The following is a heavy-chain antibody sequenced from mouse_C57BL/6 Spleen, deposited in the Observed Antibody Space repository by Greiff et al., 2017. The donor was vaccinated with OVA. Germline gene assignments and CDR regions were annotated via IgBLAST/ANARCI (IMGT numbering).Heavy chain of an antibody. Sequence: VQLQQSGPELVKPGASVKMSCKASGYTFTDYNMHWVKQSHGKSLEWIGYINPNNGGTSYNQKFKGKATLTVNKSSSTAYMELRSLTSEDSAVYYCARGNYYGSRYYFDYWGQGTTLTVSS. J-gene: IGHJ2*01. D-gene: IGHD1-1*01. CDR1: GYTFTDYN. V-gene: IGHV1-22*01. CDR2: INPNNGGT. CDR3: ARGNYYGSRYYFDY.